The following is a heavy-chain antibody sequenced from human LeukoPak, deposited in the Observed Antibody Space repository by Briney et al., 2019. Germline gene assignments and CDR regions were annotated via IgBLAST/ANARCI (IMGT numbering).Heavy chain of an antibody. CDR3: ARNNYYDSSGYDY. CDR1: GFTFSAYS. D-gene: IGHD3-22*01. J-gene: IGHJ4*02. CDR2: ISDDSSHI. Sequence: KPGGSLRLSCAVSGFTFSAYSMNWVRQAPGKGLEWISSISDDSSHIYYADSVKGRFAISRDNAKNSVYPQMNSLRAEDTAVYYCARNNYYDSSGYDYWGQGTLVTVSS. V-gene: IGHV3-21*01.